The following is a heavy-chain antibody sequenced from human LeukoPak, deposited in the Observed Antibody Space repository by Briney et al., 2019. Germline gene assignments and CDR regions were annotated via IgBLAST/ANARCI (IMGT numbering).Heavy chain of an antibody. J-gene: IGHJ4*01. CDR1: GFTFSSYW. CDR2: IGISSGNT. CDR3: ARDHRYAFDN. D-gene: IGHD5-12*01. V-gene: IGHV3-48*01. Sequence: HSGGSLRLSCAASGFTFSSYWMSWVRQARGKGLEWISYIGISSGNTKYADSVKGRFTISRDKARNSLYLQMNSLRVEDTAVYYCARDHRYAFDNWGTEPWSPSRQ.